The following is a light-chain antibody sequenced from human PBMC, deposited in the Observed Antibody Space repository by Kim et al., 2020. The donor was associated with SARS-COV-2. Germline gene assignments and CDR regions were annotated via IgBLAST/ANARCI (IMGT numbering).Light chain of an antibody. CDR1: SGYSNYK. J-gene: IGLJ1*01. Sequence: TCTLSSGYSNYKVDWYQQRPGKGHRFVMRVGTGGIVGSKGDGIPDRFSVLGSGLNRYLTINNIQEEDESDYHCGADHGSGSNFVYVFGPGTKVTVL. CDR3: GADHGSGSNFVYV. CDR2: VGTGGIVG. V-gene: IGLV9-49*01.